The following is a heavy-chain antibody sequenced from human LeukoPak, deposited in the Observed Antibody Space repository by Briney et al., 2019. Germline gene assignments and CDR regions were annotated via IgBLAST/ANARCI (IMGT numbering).Heavy chain of an antibody. J-gene: IGHJ3*02. D-gene: IGHD1-26*01. CDR1: GYTFTSYG. CDR2: ISAYNGNT. CDR3: NFMGATSVRRLVFDI. V-gene: IGHV1-18*01. Sequence: ASVKVSCKASGYTFTSYGISWVRQAPGQGLEWMGWISAYNGNTNYAQKLQGRVTMTTDTSTSTAYMELRSLRSDDTAVYYCNFMGATSVRRLVFDIWGQGTMVTVSS.